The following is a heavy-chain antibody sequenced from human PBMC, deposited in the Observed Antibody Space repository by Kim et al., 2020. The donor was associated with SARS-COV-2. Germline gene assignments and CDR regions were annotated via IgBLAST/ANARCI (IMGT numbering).Heavy chain of an antibody. V-gene: IGHV1-69*04. CDR1: GGTFSSYA. D-gene: IGHD3-10*01. CDR2: IIPILGIA. Sequence: SVKVSCKASGGTFSSYAISWVRQAPGQGLEWMGRIIPILGIANYARKFQGRVTITADKSTSTAYMELSSLRSEDTAVYYCARIDTMVRGEDYYYGMDVWGQGTTVTVSS. J-gene: IGHJ6*02. CDR3: ARIDTMVRGEDYYYGMDV.